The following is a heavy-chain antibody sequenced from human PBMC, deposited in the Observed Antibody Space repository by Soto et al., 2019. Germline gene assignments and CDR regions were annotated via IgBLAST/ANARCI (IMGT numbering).Heavy chain of an antibody. D-gene: IGHD2-15*01. Sequence: VGSLRLSCAASGFTFSSYAMIWVRQAPGKGLEWVSAISGSGGSTYYADSVKGRFTISRDNTKHTLYLQMNSLRAEDTAVYYCAKDLLLVNFDYWGQGTLVPVSS. J-gene: IGHJ4*02. CDR1: GFTFSSYA. CDR3: AKDLLLVNFDY. V-gene: IGHV3-23*01. CDR2: ISGSGGST.